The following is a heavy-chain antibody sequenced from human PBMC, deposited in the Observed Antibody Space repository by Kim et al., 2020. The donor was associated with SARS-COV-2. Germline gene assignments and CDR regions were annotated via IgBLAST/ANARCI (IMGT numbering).Heavy chain of an antibody. J-gene: IGHJ4*02. V-gene: IGHV4-38-2*02. CDR3: ARPREYSYGYFDY. CDR1: GYSISSGYY. D-gene: IGHD5-18*01. CDR2: IYHSGST. Sequence: SETLSLTCTVSGYSISSGYYWGWIRQPPGKGLEWIGSIYHSGSTYYNPSLKSRVTISVDTSKNQFSLKLSSVTAADTAVYYCARPREYSYGYFDYWGQGSLVTVSS.